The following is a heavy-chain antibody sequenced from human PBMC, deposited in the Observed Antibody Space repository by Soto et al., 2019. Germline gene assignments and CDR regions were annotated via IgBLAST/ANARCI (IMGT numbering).Heavy chain of an antibody. Sequence: QVRLVESGGGVVQPGRSLRLSCAASGFTFSSYAMHWVRQAPGKGLEWVAVISYDGSNKYYADSVKGRFTISRDNSKNTLYLQMNSLRAEDTAVYYCARDRAGSGWYYFDYWGQGTLVTVSS. CDR3: ARDRAGSGWYYFDY. J-gene: IGHJ4*02. V-gene: IGHV3-30-3*01. CDR2: ISYDGSNK. CDR1: GFTFSSYA. D-gene: IGHD2-15*01.